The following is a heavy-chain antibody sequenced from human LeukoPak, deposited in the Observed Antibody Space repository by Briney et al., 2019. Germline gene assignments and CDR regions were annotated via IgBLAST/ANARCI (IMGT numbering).Heavy chain of an antibody. CDR2: ISGSGGRA. D-gene: IGHD3-10*01. CDR1: GFTFSCCG. CDR3: AKVPPSGSYSPTN. Sequence: GGSLRLSCAAPGFTFSCCGMTWVRQAPGKGLEWVSGISGSGGRAYYADSVQGRFTISRDNSKDTLYLQMHSLRAEDTAVYFCAKVPPSGSYSPTNWGQGTLVAVSS. V-gene: IGHV3-23*01. J-gene: IGHJ4*02.